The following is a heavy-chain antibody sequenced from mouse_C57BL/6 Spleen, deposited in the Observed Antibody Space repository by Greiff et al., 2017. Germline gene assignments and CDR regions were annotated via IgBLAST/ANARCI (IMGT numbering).Heavy chain of an antibody. V-gene: IGHV1-7*01. Sequence: QVQLQQSGAELAKPGASVKLSCKASGYTFTSYWMHWVKQRPGQGLEWIGYINPSSGYTTYNQKFKDKATLTADKSSSTAYMQLSSLTSEDSAVXYCARDYDYDVLHYWGQGTTLTVSS. CDR2: INPSSGYT. CDR3: ARDYDYDVLHY. CDR1: GYTFTSYW. J-gene: IGHJ2*01. D-gene: IGHD2-4*01.